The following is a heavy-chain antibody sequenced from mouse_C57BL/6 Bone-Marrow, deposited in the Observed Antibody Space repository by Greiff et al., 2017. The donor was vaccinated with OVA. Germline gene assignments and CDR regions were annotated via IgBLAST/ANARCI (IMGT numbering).Heavy chain of an antibody. J-gene: IGHJ4*01. V-gene: IGHV5-2*01. D-gene: IGHD3-1*01. Sequence: EVKLMESGGGLVQPGESLKLSCESNEYEFPSHDMSWVRKTPEKRLALVAAINSDGGSTYYPDTMERRFIISRDNTKKTLYLQMSSLGSEDSALYYCARLGGGYYYAMDYWGQGTSVTVSS. CDR3: ARLGGGYYYAMDY. CDR1: EYEFPSHD. CDR2: INSDGGST.